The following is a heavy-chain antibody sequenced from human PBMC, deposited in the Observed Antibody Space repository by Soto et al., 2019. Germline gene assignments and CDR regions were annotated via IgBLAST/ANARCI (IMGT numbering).Heavy chain of an antibody. D-gene: IGHD2-2*01. Sequence: SETLSLTCTVSGGSISSGGSYWGWIRQPPGKGLEWIGYIYYSGNTHFNPSLKSRVTLSVDTSKNQFSLNLSSVTAADTAVYYCVRYCSTTKCPFDYWGHGTLVTVS. V-gene: IGHV4-30-4*01. CDR2: IYYSGNT. J-gene: IGHJ4*01. CDR3: VRYCSTTKCPFDY. CDR1: GGSISSGGSY.